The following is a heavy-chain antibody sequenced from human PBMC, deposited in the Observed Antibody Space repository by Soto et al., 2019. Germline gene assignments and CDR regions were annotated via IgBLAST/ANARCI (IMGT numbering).Heavy chain of an antibody. D-gene: IGHD2-2*01. J-gene: IGHJ4*02. CDR2: TRNKAHSYTS. V-gene: IGHV3-72*01. Sequence: EVQLVESGGGLVQPGGSLRVSCAASGFTFSDHHMDWVRRAPGKGLEWVARTRNKAHSYTSEYAASVKGRFTISRDDSKNSLSLLISSLKTEDTAVYYCVRERCRSIDCTRGVFDYWGQGTLVTVSS. CDR1: GFTFSDHH. CDR3: VRERCRSIDCTRGVFDY.